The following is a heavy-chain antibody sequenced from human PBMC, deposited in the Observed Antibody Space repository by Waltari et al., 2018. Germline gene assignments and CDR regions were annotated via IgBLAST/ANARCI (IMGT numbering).Heavy chain of an antibody. CDR2: ITSSSTHI. V-gene: IGHV3-21*02. D-gene: IGHD6-19*01. CDR1: GFTFSSWG. CDR3: TRDVYGSGGDYFEP. J-gene: IGHJ4*02. Sequence: QLVESGGGLVKPGGSLRLSCSASGFTFSSWGMNWVRQAPGKGLEWIASITSSSTHICYADAVKGRFTMSRDDAKDSLYLQVDSLRVDDTGVYYCTRDVYGSGGDYFEPWGQGTLVTVSS.